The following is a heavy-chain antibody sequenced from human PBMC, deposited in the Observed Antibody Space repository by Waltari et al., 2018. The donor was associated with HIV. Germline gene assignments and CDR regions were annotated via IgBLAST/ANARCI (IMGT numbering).Heavy chain of an antibody. J-gene: IGHJ2*01. V-gene: IGHV1-2*02. CDR2: INPNSGDT. Sequence: QVQLVQSGAEVKKPGASVNVSCQASEYIFIGYYIHWVRQAPGQGPEWVGWINPNSGDTNYARRFKGRVTMTRDTSITTAYMELRRLTSDDTAVYYCARDRGWGEPNWYFDLWGRGTLVTVSS. CDR3: ARDRGWGEPNWYFDL. D-gene: IGHD3-16*01. CDR1: EYIFIGYY.